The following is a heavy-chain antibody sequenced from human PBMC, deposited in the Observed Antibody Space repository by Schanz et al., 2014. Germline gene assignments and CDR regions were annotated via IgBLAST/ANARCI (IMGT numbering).Heavy chain of an antibody. Sequence: QVQLLQSGAEVKKPGASVKVSCQTSGYTFTGYYLHWVRQIPTQGLEWVGWINPLNGGTNYAQKFQGRVSMTRDTSINTAYMELSTLTSDDTAVYYCARESVSRTRLFDPWGQGTLVTVSS. CDR1: GYTFTGYY. D-gene: IGHD3-3*01. V-gene: IGHV1-2*02. CDR2: INPLNGGT. J-gene: IGHJ5*02. CDR3: ARESVSRTRLFDP.